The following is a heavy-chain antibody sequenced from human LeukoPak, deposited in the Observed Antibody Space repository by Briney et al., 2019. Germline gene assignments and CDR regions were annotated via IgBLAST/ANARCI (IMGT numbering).Heavy chain of an antibody. J-gene: IGHJ6*03. CDR3: ARGKAAARPSYYYYYYYMDV. CDR1: GGSISSYY. CDR2: IYYSGST. V-gene: IGHV4-59*08. Sequence: KSSETLSLTCTVSGGSISSYYWSWIRQPPGKGLEWIGYIYYSGSTNYNPSLKSRVTISVDTSKNQFSLKLSSVTAADTAVYCCARGKAAARPSYYYYYYYMDVWGKGTTVTVSS. D-gene: IGHD6-6*01.